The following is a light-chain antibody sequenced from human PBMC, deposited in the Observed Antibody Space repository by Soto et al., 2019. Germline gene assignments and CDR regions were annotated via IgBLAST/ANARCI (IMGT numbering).Light chain of an antibody. J-gene: IGLJ1*01. V-gene: IGLV2-14*01. CDR3: SSLTTSFTYV. CDR2: EVS. Sequence: QFALTQPASVSGSPGQSVAISCTGTSSDVGAYNYISWYQQHPGKAPKLLLSEVSNRPSGVSDRFSGSKSGNTASLTISGLQAEDEADYYCSSLTTSFTYVFGTGTKVTVL. CDR1: SSDVGAYNY.